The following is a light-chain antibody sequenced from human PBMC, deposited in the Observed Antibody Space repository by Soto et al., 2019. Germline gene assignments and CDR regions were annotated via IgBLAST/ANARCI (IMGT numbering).Light chain of an antibody. CDR1: SSDVGGYNY. CDR3: SSYAGSDNLV. J-gene: IGLJ2*01. CDR2: EVS. Sequence: QSALTQPPSASGSPGQSVTISCTGTSSDVGGYNYVSWYQHHPGKAPKLMIYEVSKRPSGVPDRFSGSKSGNTASLTASGLQAEDEADSYCSSYAGSDNLVFGGGTQLTVL. V-gene: IGLV2-8*01.